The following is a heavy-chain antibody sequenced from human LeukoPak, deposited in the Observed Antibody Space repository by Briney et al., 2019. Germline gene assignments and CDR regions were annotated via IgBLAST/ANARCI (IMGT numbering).Heavy chain of an antibody. CDR1: GFTFSRYA. J-gene: IGHJ4*02. V-gene: IGHV3-23*01. Sequence: GGSLRLSCAASGFTFSRYAMSWVRQVPGNGLEWVSAITLSGATTYYADSVKGRVTISRDNSKNTLYLQMNSLRADDTAVYYCAKDRAAFYYDSGVAFDYWGQGTLVTVSS. CDR3: AKDRAAFYYDSGVAFDY. CDR2: ITLSGATT. D-gene: IGHD3-22*01.